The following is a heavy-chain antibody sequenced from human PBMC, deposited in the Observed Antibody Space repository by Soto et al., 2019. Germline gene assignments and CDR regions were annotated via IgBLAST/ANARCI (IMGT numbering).Heavy chain of an antibody. CDR1: GHTFTGYY. Sequence: QVQLVQSGAEVKKPGASVKVSCKASGHTFTGYYMHWVRQAPGQGLEWMGWINPNSGGTNYAQKFQGRVTMTRDTSISTAYMELSRLRSDDTAVYYCAREQAAPRTPYYGMDVWGQGTTVTVSS. J-gene: IGHJ6*02. CDR2: INPNSGGT. V-gene: IGHV1-2*02. CDR3: AREQAAPRTPYYGMDV. D-gene: IGHD6-6*01.